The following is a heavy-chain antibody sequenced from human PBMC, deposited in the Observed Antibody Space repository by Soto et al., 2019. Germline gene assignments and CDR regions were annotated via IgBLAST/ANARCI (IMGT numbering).Heavy chain of an antibody. D-gene: IGHD3-3*01. J-gene: IGHJ4*02. CDR3: AHRVLRTVFGLVTTTAIFFDF. CDR2: IYWDDDK. V-gene: IGHV2-5*02. CDR1: GFSLTTSGVG. Sequence: QITLNESGPTVVRPTETLTLTCRFSGFSLTTSGVGVGWIRQSPGKAPEWLALIYWDDDKRYSASLKSRLTITKDTSKNQVVLTVSDLDPTDTATYYCAHRVLRTVFGLVTTTAIFFDFWGPRTQVAVSS.